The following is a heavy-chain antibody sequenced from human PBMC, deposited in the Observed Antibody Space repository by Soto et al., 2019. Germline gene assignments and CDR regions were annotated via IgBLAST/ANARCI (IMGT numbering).Heavy chain of an antibody. J-gene: IGHJ4*02. Sequence: PSETLSLTCTVSGGSISSGDYYWSWIRQPPGKGLEWIGYIYYSGSTYYNPSLKSRVTISVDTSKNQFSLKLSSVTAADTAVYYCARDYRPVYSYGLYSFDYWGPGTLVTVSS. CDR2: IYYSGST. V-gene: IGHV4-30-4*01. CDR1: GGSISSGDYY. CDR3: ARDYRPVYSYGLYSFDY. D-gene: IGHD5-18*01.